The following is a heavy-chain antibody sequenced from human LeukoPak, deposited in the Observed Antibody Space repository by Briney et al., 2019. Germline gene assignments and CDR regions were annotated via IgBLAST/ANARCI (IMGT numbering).Heavy chain of an antibody. D-gene: IGHD6-13*01. Sequence: SETLSLTCTVSGGSISSSSYYWGWIRQPPGKGLEWIGSIYYSGSTYYNPSLKSRVTISVDTSENQFSLTLSSVTAADTAVYYCARDGDSSSWYWGQGTLVTVSS. CDR3: ARDGDSSSWY. CDR2: IYYSGST. CDR1: GGSISSSSYY. J-gene: IGHJ4*02. V-gene: IGHV4-39*07.